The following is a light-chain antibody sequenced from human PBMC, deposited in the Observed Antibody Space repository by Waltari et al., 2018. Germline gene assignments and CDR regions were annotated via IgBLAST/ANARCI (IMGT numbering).Light chain of an antibody. Sequence: EIVMTQSPATLSVSPGERATLSCRAIQRISSSLAWYQQKPGQAPRLLIYSASTRATGIPARFSGSGSGTEFTLTIGSLQSEDFAVYYCQQYNNWPPWTFGQGTKVEIK. CDR2: SAS. CDR3: QQYNNWPPWT. CDR1: QRISSS. V-gene: IGKV3-15*01. J-gene: IGKJ1*01.